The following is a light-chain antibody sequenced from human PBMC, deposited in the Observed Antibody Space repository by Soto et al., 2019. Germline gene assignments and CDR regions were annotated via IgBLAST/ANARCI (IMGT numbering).Light chain of an antibody. V-gene: IGKV3-15*01. CDR1: HISRSN. Sequence: EIVMAQSPATLSVSPGERATLSCGASHISRSNLAWYQQKPGQPPRLLIYGASTRAPGIPARFSGSGSGTEFTLTISSLQSEDFAVYYCHQYNMWPPWKFGQGTKVDIK. J-gene: IGKJ1*01. CDR2: GAS. CDR3: HQYNMWPPWK.